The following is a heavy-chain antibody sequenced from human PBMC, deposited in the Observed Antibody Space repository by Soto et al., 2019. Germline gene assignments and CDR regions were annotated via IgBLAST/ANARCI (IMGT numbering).Heavy chain of an antibody. V-gene: IGHV5-51*01. Sequence: GESLKISCKGSGYSFTSYWIGWVRQMPGEGLEWMGIIYPGDSDTRYSPSFQGQVTISADKSISTAYLQWSSLKASDTAMYYCARVSGYCSSTSCWEYYYYGMDVWGQGTTVTVSS. CDR1: GYSFTSYW. CDR2: IYPGDSDT. J-gene: IGHJ6*02. CDR3: ARVSGYCSSTSCWEYYYYGMDV. D-gene: IGHD2-2*03.